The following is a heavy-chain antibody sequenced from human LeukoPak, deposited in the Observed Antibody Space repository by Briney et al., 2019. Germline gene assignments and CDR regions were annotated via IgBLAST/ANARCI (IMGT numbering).Heavy chain of an antibody. Sequence: GGFLRLSCAASGFTFSRYGMSWVRQAPGKGLEWVSTISGSGGNTYYADSVKGRFTISRDNSKNTLYLQMNSLRAEDTAVYYCAKGSRPVYYYYYYMDVWGKGTTVTISS. V-gene: IGHV3-23*01. CDR3: AKGSRPVYYYYYYMDV. CDR1: GFTFSRYG. J-gene: IGHJ6*03. CDR2: ISGSGGNT.